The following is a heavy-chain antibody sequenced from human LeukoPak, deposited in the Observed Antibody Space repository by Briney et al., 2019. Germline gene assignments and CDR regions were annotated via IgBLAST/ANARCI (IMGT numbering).Heavy chain of an antibody. CDR1: GFTFSSYA. D-gene: IGHD5-18*01. J-gene: IGHJ4*02. V-gene: IGHV3-23*01. Sequence: GGSLRLSCAASGFTFSSYAMSWVRQAPGKGLEWVSTISGSGGSTYYADSVKGRFTISRDNSKNTLYLQMDSLRAEDTAVYYCAKDNGWLWYEDWSQGIRVTVSS. CDR2: ISGSGGST. CDR3: AKDNGWLWYED.